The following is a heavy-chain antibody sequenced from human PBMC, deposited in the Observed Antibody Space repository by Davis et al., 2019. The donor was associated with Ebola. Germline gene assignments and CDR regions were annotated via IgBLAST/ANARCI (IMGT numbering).Heavy chain of an antibody. Sequence: QTLSLTCAISVDSVSSTTAAWNCIRQSPSRGLEWLGRTYYRSKWFVDYAVSVKSRMTITSDTSKNQFSLQLSSVTPEDTAVYYCARDHPYEQGYDYWGQRILVTVSS. D-gene: IGHD3-22*01. CDR1: VDSVSSTTAA. CDR2: TYYRSKWFV. CDR3: ARDHPYEQGYDY. V-gene: IGHV6-1*01. J-gene: IGHJ4*02.